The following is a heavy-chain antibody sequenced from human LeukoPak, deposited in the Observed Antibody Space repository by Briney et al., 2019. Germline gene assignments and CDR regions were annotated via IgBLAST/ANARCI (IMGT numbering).Heavy chain of an antibody. CDR1: GFIFSNYW. V-gene: IGHV3-7*01. D-gene: IGHD5-12*01. J-gene: IGHJ4*02. Sequence: GGTLRLSCTASGFIFSNYWMTWVRQAPGKGVEWGAQINQDGSKEYYIDSVKARFSISRDNARNSLSLQMNSLRAEDTAVYYCVRDGGVSGYDLLDYWGQGTLVTVSS. CDR3: VRDGGVSGYDLLDY. CDR2: INQDGSKE.